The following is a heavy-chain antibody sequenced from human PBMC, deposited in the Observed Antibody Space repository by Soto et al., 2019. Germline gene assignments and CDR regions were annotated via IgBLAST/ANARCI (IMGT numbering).Heavy chain of an antibody. CDR1: GGTFSSYT. Sequence: QVQLVQSGAEVKKPGSSVKVSCKASGGTFSSYTISWVRQAPGQGLEWMGRIIPILGIANYAQKFQGRVTITGDKSTSTGYVELSSLSSEDTAVYSCASRGDHGPFDYWGQGTLVTVSS. J-gene: IGHJ4*02. V-gene: IGHV1-69*02. CDR3: ASRGDHGPFDY. CDR2: IIPILGIA. D-gene: IGHD2-21*02.